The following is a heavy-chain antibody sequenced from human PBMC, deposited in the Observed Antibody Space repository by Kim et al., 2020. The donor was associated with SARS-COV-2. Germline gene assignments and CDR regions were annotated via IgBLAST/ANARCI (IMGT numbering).Heavy chain of an antibody. Sequence: SVKVSCKASGGTFSSYAISWVRQAPGQGLEWMGGIIPIFGTANYAQKFQGRVTITADESTSTAYMELSSLRSEDTAVYYCARGRYCSGGSCYSGSYYYWGQGTLVTVSS. CDR1: GGTFSSYA. D-gene: IGHD2-15*01. CDR2: IIPIFGTA. CDR3: ARGRYCSGGSCYSGSYYY. J-gene: IGHJ4*02. V-gene: IGHV1-69*13.